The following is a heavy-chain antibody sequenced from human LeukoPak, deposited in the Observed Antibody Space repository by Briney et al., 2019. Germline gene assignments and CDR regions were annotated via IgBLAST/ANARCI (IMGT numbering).Heavy chain of an antibody. CDR3: AKVGTLAVTTEPYFDY. J-gene: IGHJ4*02. D-gene: IGHD4-17*01. CDR2: ISGSGGST. Sequence: PGGSLRLSCAASGFTFSSYAMSWVRRAPGKGLEWVSGISGSGGSTSYADSVKGRLTISRDNSRNTLYLQMNSLRAEDTAVYYCAKVGTLAVTTEPYFDYWGQGTLVTVSS. CDR1: GFTFSSYA. V-gene: IGHV3-23*01.